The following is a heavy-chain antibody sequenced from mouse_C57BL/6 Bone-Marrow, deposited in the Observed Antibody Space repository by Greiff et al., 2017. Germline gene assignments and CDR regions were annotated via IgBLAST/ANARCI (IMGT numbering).Heavy chain of an antibody. Sequence: EVKLMESGAELVRPGSSVKMSCKTSGYTFTSYGINWVKQRPGQGLEWIGYIYIGNGYTAYNEKFKGKATLTSDTSSSTAYMQLSSLTSEDSAIYFCAAYGSSYRDYAMDYWGQGTSVTVSS. D-gene: IGHD1-1*01. CDR1: GYTFTSYG. V-gene: IGHV1-58*01. CDR3: AAYGSSYRDYAMDY. CDR2: IYIGNGYT. J-gene: IGHJ4*01.